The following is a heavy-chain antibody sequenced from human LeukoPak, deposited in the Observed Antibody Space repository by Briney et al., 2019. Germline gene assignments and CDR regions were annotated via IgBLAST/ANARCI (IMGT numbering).Heavy chain of an antibody. Sequence: KPSETLSLXCTVSGGSISSYYWSWIRRPAGKGLEWIGRIYTSGATNYNPSLKSRVTMSVDTSKNQFSLKLSSVTAADTAAYYCARSGYDGWFDPWGQGTLVTVSS. CDR2: IYTSGAT. CDR3: ARSGYDGWFDP. V-gene: IGHV4-4*07. CDR1: GGSISSYY. D-gene: IGHD5-12*01. J-gene: IGHJ5*02.